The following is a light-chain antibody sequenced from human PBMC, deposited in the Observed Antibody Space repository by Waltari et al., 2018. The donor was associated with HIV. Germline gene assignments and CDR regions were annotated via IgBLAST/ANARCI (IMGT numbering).Light chain of an antibody. J-gene: IGLJ2*01. CDR2: DDS. CDR3: QVWDSSSDHTRV. V-gene: IGLV3-21*02. CDR1: HIGSKR. Sequence: SYVLTQPPSVSVAPGQPARITCGGNHIGSKRVHWYQQKPGQAPVLVVYDDSDRPSGIPERFSGSNSGNTATLTISRVEAGDEADYYCQVWDSSSDHTRVFGGGTKLTVL.